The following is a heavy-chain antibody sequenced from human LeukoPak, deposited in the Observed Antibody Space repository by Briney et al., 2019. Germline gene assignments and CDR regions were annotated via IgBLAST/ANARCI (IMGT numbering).Heavy chain of an antibody. CDR1: GFSVSTSY. CDR2: LYDSGDT. J-gene: IGHJ4*02. CDR3: ARAAYDSGGYTANHDF. D-gene: IGHD3-22*01. Sequence: GGSLRLSCAASGFSVSTSYMSRVRQAPGKGLEYVSVLYDSGDTYYAESVKGRFTISRDNSKNTVYLQMNSLRVEDTAVYYCARAAYDSGGYTANHDFWGQGTLVTVSS. V-gene: IGHV3-53*01.